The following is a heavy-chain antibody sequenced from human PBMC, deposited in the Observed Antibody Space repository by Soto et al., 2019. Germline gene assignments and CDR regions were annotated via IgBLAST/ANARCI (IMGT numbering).Heavy chain of an antibody. D-gene: IGHD2-15*01. CDR1: GDSVSSNSAA. J-gene: IGHJ4*02. CDR2: TYYRSKWYN. CDR3: ARAPPRYCSGGSCIFDY. Sequence: SQTLSLTCAISGDSVSSNSAAWNWIRQSPSRGLEWLGRTYYRSKWYNDYAVSVKSRITINPDTSKNQFSLQLNSVTPEDTAVYYCARAPPRYCSGGSCIFDYWGQGTLVTVSS. V-gene: IGHV6-1*01.